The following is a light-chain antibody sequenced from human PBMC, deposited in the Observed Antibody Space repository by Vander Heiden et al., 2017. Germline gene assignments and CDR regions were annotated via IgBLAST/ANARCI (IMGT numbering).Light chain of an antibody. Sequence: ELVMTHSPATLSVSPGERAPLSCRASQSVSSNLAWYQQKPGQAPRLLIYGASTRATDIPARFSGSGSGTEFTLTISSLQSEDFAVYYCQQYNNWPRAFGGGTKVEIE. CDR2: GAS. CDR3: QQYNNWPRA. V-gene: IGKV3-15*01. J-gene: IGKJ4*01. CDR1: QSVSSN.